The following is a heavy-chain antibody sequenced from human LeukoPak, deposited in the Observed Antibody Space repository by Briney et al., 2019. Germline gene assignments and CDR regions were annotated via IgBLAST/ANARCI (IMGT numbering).Heavy chain of an antibody. Sequence: GGSLRLSCAASGFTFSSYGMHWVRQAPGKGLEWVAVISYDGSNKYYADSVKGRFTISRDNSKNTLYLQMNSLRAEGTAVYYCAKEGPTYSSSWWNDYWGQGTLVTVSS. J-gene: IGHJ4*02. CDR2: ISYDGSNK. CDR1: GFTFSSYG. D-gene: IGHD6-13*01. CDR3: AKEGPTYSSSWWNDY. V-gene: IGHV3-30*18.